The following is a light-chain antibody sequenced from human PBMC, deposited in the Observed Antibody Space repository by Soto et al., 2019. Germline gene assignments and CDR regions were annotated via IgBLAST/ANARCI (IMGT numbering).Light chain of an antibody. J-gene: IGKJ1*01. CDR3: QQYDNWPPWT. Sequence: DTVMTQSPATLSESPGEKVTLSCRASESVGSNLAWYQQKPGQAPRLLIYGASTRATGIPARFSGSGSGTEFTLSISSPQSEDVAPYFCQQYDNWPPWTFGQGTKVEI. V-gene: IGKV3-15*01. CDR2: GAS. CDR1: ESVGSN.